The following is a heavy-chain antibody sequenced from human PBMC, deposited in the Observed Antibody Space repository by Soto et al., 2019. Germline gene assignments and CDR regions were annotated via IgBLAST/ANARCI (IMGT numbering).Heavy chain of an antibody. Sequence: SETLSLTCAVYGGSFSGYYWSWIRQPPGKGLEWIGEINHSGSTNYNPSLKSRVTISVDTSKNQFSLKLSSVTAADTAVYYCARGPCGGSSSIEVKSWFDPWGQGTLVTVSS. CDR1: GGSFSGYY. V-gene: IGHV4-34*01. D-gene: IGHD6-6*01. J-gene: IGHJ5*02. CDR2: INHSGST. CDR3: ARGPCGGSSSIEVKSWFDP.